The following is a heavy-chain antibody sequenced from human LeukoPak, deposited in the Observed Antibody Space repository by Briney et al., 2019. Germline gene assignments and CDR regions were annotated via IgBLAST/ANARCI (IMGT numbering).Heavy chain of an antibody. D-gene: IGHD2-21*02. CDR2: IYYSGST. J-gene: IGHJ6*02. V-gene: IGHV4-59*08. Sequence: SETLSLTCTVSDGSISTYYWSWIRQPPGKGLEWIGYIYYSGSTNYSPSLKSRVTISVDTSKNQFSLKLSSVTAADTAVYYCARRAGVYCGGDCYPYGMDVWGQGTTVTVSS. CDR3: ARRAGVYCGGDCYPYGMDV. CDR1: DGSISTYY.